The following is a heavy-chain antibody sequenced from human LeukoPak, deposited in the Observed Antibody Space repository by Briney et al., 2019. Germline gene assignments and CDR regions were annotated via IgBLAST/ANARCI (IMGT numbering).Heavy chain of an antibody. D-gene: IGHD2-8*01. CDR3: ARVYEPNGYSY. J-gene: IGHJ4*02. CDR1: GFTFSNFW. V-gene: IGHV3-74*01. Sequence: PGGSLRLSCAASGFTFSNFWMHWVRQAPGKGLVWVALIYGGGSFTRYADSVKGRFTISRDNAKNTVYLQMNSMRVEDTAVYFSARVYEPNGYSYWGQGRLVTVSS. CDR2: IYGGGSFT.